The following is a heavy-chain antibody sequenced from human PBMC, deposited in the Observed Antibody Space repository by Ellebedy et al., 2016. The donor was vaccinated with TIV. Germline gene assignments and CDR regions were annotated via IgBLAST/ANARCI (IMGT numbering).Heavy chain of an antibody. Sequence: SETLSLTCAVSGVSITSHFWTWIRQPAGWGLEWIGRMHPRGTPNYNPSLKSRVIMSRDTSKDQFSLKLSSVTAADTAVYFCARHGPQWFDAFGIWGQGTLVTVSS. CDR2: MHPRGTP. D-gene: IGHD2-8*01. CDR3: ARHGPQWFDAFGI. V-gene: IGHV4-4*07. J-gene: IGHJ3*02. CDR1: GVSITSHF.